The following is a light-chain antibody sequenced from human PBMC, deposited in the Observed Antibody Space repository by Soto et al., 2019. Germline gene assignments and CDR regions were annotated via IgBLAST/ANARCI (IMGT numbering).Light chain of an antibody. CDR3: LQDYTYPWT. V-gene: IGKV1-6*02. CDR2: AAS. J-gene: IGKJ1*01. Sequence: QITQCPSSLSASVRDRVTITWRASQDIGNDLGWYQQKPGKAPNLLIYAASSLRSGVPSRFSGSGSGTHFTLTINSLQAEDSATYFCLQDYTYPWTFGQGTKVDIK. CDR1: QDIGND.